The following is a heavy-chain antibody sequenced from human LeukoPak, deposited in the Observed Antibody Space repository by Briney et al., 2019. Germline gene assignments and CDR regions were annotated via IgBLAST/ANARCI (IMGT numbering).Heavy chain of an antibody. J-gene: IGHJ3*02. CDR3: ASTLTFDN. Sequence: PGGSRRLSCPASGLTFSNYWWTWVGQVPGKGLEWVASIKEDGSDRYNVDSVKGRFTISRDNAKNSLSLQMSSLRAEDTAVYYCASTLTFDNWGLGILVTVSS. CDR2: IKEDGSDR. V-gene: IGHV3-7*01. CDR1: GLTFSNYW.